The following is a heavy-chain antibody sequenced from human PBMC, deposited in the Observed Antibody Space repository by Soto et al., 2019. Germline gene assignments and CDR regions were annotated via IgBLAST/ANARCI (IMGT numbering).Heavy chain of an antibody. Sequence: QITLKESGPTLVKPTQTLTLTCSYSGFSLRTTGVGVGWIRQPPGKALEWLGIIYWNDDKRYSPSLEGRFTLTSDISKSQVVLTMTNMEPVDTATYYCAHTWGLPFDYWGQGTLVIVSS. J-gene: IGHJ4*02. CDR3: AHTWGLPFDY. CDR2: IYWNDDK. D-gene: IGHD3-16*01. CDR1: GFSLRTTGVG. V-gene: IGHV2-5*01.